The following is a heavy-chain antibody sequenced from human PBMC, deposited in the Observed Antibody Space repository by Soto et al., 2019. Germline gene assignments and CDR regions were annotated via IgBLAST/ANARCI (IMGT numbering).Heavy chain of an antibody. CDR3: AKDVQYRGGNSYYYYGMDV. J-gene: IGHJ6*02. D-gene: IGHD2-15*01. CDR1: GFTFSIYG. CDR2: ISFDGSIE. Sequence: GGSLRLSCAAPGFTFSIYGMHWVRQAPGKGLEWVAVISFDGSIESYADSVKGRFTISRDTSKNTLYLQMNSLRAEDTAVYYCAKDVQYRGGNSYYYYGMDVWGQGTAVTVSS. V-gene: IGHV3-30*18.